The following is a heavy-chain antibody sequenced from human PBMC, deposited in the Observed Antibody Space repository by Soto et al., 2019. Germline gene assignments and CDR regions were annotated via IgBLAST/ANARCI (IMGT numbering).Heavy chain of an antibody. CDR1: GYTFTSYG. D-gene: IGHD2-15*01. J-gene: IGHJ6*02. V-gene: IGHV1-18*01. Sequence: ASVKVSCKXSGYTFTSYGISWVRQAPGQGLEWMGWISAYNGNTNYAQKLQGRVTMTTDTSTSTAYMELRSLRSDDTAVYYCARLVAAPNPYYYYGMDVWGQGTTVTVSS. CDR2: ISAYNGNT. CDR3: ARLVAAPNPYYYYGMDV.